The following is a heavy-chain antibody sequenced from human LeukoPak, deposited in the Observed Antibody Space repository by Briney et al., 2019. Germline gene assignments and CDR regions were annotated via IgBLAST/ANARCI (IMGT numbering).Heavy chain of an antibody. CDR1: GFTFSSSP. V-gene: IGHV3-30*14. J-gene: IGHJ4*02. CDR2: ISYDGSSK. CDR3: AKVDTRGVAAGGDQ. Sequence: GGSLRLSCEASGFTFSSSPMHWVRQAPGKGLEWLAVISYDGSSKYYSDPVKGRFTISRDNSKNTLYLQMNSLRPDDTAVYSCAKVDTRGVAAGGDQWGQGTLVTVSS. D-gene: IGHD2-8*02.